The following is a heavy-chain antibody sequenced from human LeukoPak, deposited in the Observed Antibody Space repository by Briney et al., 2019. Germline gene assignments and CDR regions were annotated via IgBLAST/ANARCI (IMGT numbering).Heavy chain of an antibody. CDR2: MYYSGST. D-gene: IGHD3-22*01. CDR1: VGSISSYS. Sequence: SETLSLTCTVSVGSISSYSWSWIRQPPGQGLEWIGFMYYSGSTNYNPSLTSRVTMSTDTSKNQFSLRLSSVTAADTAVYYCARHGGASMIERFLHAFDIWGQGTMVTVSS. CDR3: ARHGGASMIERFLHAFDI. V-gene: IGHV4-59*08. J-gene: IGHJ3*02.